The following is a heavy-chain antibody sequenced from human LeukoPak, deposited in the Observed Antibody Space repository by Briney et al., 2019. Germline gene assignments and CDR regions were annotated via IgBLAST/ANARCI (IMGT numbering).Heavy chain of an antibody. CDR2: ISAYNGNT. V-gene: IGHV1-18*01. D-gene: IGHD2-21*01. Sequence: ASVKVSCKASGYTFTSYGISWVRQAPGQGLEWMGWISAYNGNTNYAQKLQGRVTMTTDTSTSTAYMELRSLRSEDTAVYYCARVGTPWTLLYYFDYWGQGTLVTVSS. J-gene: IGHJ4*02. CDR3: ARVGTPWTLLYYFDY. CDR1: GYTFTSYG.